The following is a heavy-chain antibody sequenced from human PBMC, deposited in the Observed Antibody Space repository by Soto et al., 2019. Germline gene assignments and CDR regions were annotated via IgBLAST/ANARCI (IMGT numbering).Heavy chain of an antibody. CDR2: INSDGSST. Sequence: PGGSLRLSCAASGFTFSSYWMHWVRQAPGKGLVWVSRINSDGSSTSYADSVKGRFTISRDNAKNTLYLQMNSLRAEDTAVYYCARVRYSSSWQVQNWFDPWGQGTLVTVSS. CDR1: GFTFSSYW. V-gene: IGHV3-74*01. CDR3: ARVRYSSSWQVQNWFDP. J-gene: IGHJ5*02. D-gene: IGHD6-13*01.